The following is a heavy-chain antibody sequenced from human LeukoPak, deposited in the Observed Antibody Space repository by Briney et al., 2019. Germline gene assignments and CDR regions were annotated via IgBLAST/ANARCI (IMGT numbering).Heavy chain of an antibody. J-gene: IGHJ4*02. CDR2: IYYSGST. V-gene: IGHV4-39*07. D-gene: IGHD3-10*01. Sequence: PSETLSLTCTVSGDSISSSSYYWGWIRQPPGKGLEWIGSIYYSGSTNYNPSLKSRVTISVDTSKNQFSLKLSSVTAADTAVYYCARETNYYGSGSYWLRANYFDYWGQGTLVTVSS. CDR3: ARETNYYGSGSYWLRANYFDY. CDR1: GDSISSSSYY.